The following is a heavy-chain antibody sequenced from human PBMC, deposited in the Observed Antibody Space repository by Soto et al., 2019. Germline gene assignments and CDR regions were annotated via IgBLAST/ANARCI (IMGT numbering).Heavy chain of an antibody. CDR2: ISAYNGNT. CDR1: GCTLTSYG. V-gene: IGHV1-18*01. D-gene: IGHD3-3*01. Sequence: ASVKVSCKASGCTLTSYGISWVRQAPGQGLEWMGRISAYNGNTNYAQKLQGRVTMTTDTSTSTAYMELRSLRSDDTAVYYCAKTTIFGVVLDAFDIWGQGTMVTVSS. CDR3: AKTTIFGVVLDAFDI. J-gene: IGHJ3*02.